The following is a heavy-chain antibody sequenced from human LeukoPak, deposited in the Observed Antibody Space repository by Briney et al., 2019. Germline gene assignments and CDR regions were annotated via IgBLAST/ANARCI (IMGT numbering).Heavy chain of an antibody. Sequence: SETLSLTCTVSGGSISSYYWSWIRQPPGKGLEWIGYIYCSGSTNYNPSLKSRVTISVDTSKNQFSLKLSSVTAADTAVYYCARTGPRQLIDYWGQGTLVTVSS. D-gene: IGHD6-19*01. V-gene: IGHV4-59*01. CDR2: IYCSGST. CDR1: GGSISSYY. CDR3: ARTGPRQLIDY. J-gene: IGHJ4*02.